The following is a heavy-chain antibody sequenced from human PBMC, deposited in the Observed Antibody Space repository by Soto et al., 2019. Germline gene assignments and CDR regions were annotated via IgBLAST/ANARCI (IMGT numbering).Heavy chain of an antibody. CDR1: GGTFSSYA. CDR2: IIPIFGTA. D-gene: IGHD3-10*01. Sequence: QVQLVQSGAEVKKPGSSVKVSCKASGGTFSSYAISWVRQAPGHGLAWMGGIIPIFGTANYAQKFQGRVTITADGSTSTAYMELSSLRSEDTAVYYCARDLQAPYYYGSGSYWPFDYWGQGTLVTVSS. CDR3: ARDLQAPYYYGSGSYWPFDY. V-gene: IGHV1-69*01. J-gene: IGHJ4*02.